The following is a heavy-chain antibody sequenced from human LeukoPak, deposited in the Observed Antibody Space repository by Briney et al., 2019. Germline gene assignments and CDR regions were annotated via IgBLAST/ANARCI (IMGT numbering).Heavy chain of an antibody. V-gene: IGHV4-39*01. Sequence: SETLSLTCTVSGGXISSSSFHWGWIRQPPGKGLEWIGTIFYSGSTYYNPSLKSRVTMSVDTSKNQFSLKLSSVTAADTAVYYCARQGYISGQGFRNNWFDPWGQGYLVTVSS. CDR3: ARQGYISGQGFRNNWFDP. J-gene: IGHJ5*02. D-gene: IGHD6-19*01. CDR1: GGXISSSSFH. CDR2: IFYSGST.